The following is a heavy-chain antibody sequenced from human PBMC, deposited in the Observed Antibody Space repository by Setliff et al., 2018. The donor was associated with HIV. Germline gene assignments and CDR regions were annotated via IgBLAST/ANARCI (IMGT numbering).Heavy chain of an antibody. CDR1: GDSIRSGDYY. V-gene: IGHV4-30-4*08. J-gene: IGHJ6*02. CDR3: ARGGKLGVRYDYYAMDV. CDR2: TFHTGYT. Sequence: SETLSLTCTVSGDSIRSGDYYWSWIRKSPEKGLEWIGYTFHTGYTYYNPSLKSRIIISLDLSRNQLSLELSSVIAADTAVYYCARGGKLGVRYDYYAMDVWGRGTTVTVSS. D-gene: IGHD7-27*01.